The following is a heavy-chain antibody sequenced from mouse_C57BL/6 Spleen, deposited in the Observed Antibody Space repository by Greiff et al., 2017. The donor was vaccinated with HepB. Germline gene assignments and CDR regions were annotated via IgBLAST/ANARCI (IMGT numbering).Heavy chain of an antibody. CDR2: INPGSGGT. D-gene: IGHD1-1*01. CDR3: ARGTTVVATYYYAMDY. Sequence: QVHVKQSGAELVRPGTSVKVSCKASGYAFTNYLIEWVKQRPGQGLEWIGVINPGSGGTNYNEKFKGKATLTADKSSSTAYMQLSSLTSEDSAVYFCARGTTVVATYYYAMDYWGQGTSVTVSS. CDR1: GYAFTNYL. V-gene: IGHV1-54*01. J-gene: IGHJ4*01.